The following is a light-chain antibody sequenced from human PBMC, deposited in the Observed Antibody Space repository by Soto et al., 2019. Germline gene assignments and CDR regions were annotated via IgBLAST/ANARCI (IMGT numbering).Light chain of an antibody. CDR1: QAIRND. Sequence: DIPMTQSPSSLSASVGDRVTITCRASQAIRNDLTWYQQKPGKAPNRLIYAASTLQSGVPARFSGSGSGTEFTLTISSLQPEDFATYYCLQHNSYPWTFDQGTKVEIK. V-gene: IGKV1-17*01. CDR3: LQHNSYPWT. J-gene: IGKJ1*01. CDR2: AAS.